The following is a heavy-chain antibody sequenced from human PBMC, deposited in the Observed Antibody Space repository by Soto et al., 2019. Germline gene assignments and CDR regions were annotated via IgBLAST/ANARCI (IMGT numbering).Heavy chain of an antibody. J-gene: IGHJ4*02. CDR2: MYHSGST. D-gene: IGHD2-2*01. CDR1: GGSISSGGYS. Sequence: QLQLQESCSGLVKPSQTLSLTCAVSGGSISSGGYSWSWIRQPPGKGLEWIGYMYHSGSTYYNPSLKSRVTISIDRSKNQFSLKLSSVTAAVTAVYYCARVPDYWGQGILVTVSS. CDR3: ARVPDY. V-gene: IGHV4-30-2*01.